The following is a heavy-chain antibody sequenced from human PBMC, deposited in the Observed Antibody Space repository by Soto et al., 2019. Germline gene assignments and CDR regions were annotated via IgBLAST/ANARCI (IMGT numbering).Heavy chain of an antibody. D-gene: IGHD6-13*01. CDR2: IHDSGST. CDR3: ARDVRRPSSWYSDY. CDR1: GESFSGYY. J-gene: IGHJ4*02. Sequence: SETLSLTCAVYGESFSGYYWSWIRQPPGKGLEWIGEIHDSGSTNYNPSLKSRLIISVDTSRNQFSLKLSSVTAADTAVYYCARDVRRPSSWYSDYWGQGTLVTVSS. V-gene: IGHV4-34*01.